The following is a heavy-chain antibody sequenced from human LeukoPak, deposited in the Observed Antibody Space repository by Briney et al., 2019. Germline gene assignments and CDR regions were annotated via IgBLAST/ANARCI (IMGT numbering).Heavy chain of an antibody. D-gene: IGHD5-24*01. Sequence: PSETLSLTCTVSGHSISSGYFWGWIRQPPGKGLEWIGSIYHSGSTHYNPSLKSRVTISIITSKNQFSLKLSSVTAADTAVYYCARHKYPRWLPTGGEIGGYFDYWGRGTLVTVSS. V-gene: IGHV4-38-2*02. CDR3: ARHKYPRWLPTGGEIGGYFDY. CDR1: GHSISSGYF. J-gene: IGHJ4*02. CDR2: IYHSGST.